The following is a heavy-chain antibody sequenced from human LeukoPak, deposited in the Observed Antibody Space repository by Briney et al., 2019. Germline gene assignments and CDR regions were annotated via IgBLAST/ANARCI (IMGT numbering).Heavy chain of an antibody. CDR2: ISGSGGST. J-gene: IGHJ6*03. D-gene: IGHD6-13*01. CDR3: AKSNGGYSSSWYEENYYYYMDV. CDR1: GFTFSSYA. V-gene: IGHV3-23*01. Sequence: TGGSLRLSCAASGFTFSSYAMSWVRQAPGKGLEWVSAISGSGGSTYYADSVKGRFTISRDNSKNTLYLQMNSLRAEDTAVYYCAKSNGGYSSSWYEENYYYYMDVWGKGTTVTVSS.